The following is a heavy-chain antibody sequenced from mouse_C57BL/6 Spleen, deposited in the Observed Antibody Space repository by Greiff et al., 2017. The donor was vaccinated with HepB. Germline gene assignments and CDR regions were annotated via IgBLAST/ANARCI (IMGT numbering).Heavy chain of an antibody. CDR2: IHPNSGST. CDR1: GYTFTSYW. CDR3: ARWGGRVDWYFDV. Sequence: QVQLQQPGAELVKPGASVKLSCKASGYTFTSYWMHWVKQRPGQGLEWIGMIHPNSGSTNYNEKFKSKATLTVDKSSSTAYMQLSSLTSEDSAVYYCARWGGRVDWYFDVWGTGTTVTVSS. V-gene: IGHV1-64*01. J-gene: IGHJ1*03.